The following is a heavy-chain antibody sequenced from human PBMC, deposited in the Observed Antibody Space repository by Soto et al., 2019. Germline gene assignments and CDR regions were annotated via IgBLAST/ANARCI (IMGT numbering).Heavy chain of an antibody. V-gene: IGHV4-31*03. CDR2: IYYSGST. CDR3: ARRPRCSSTSCYGDPYFDY. CDR1: GGSISSGGYY. Sequence: SETLSLTCTVSGGSISSGGYYWSWIRQHPGKGLEWIGYIYYSGSTYYNPSLKSRVTISVDTSKNQFSLKLSSVTAADTAVYYCARRPRCSSTSCYGDPYFDYWGQGTLVTVSS. J-gene: IGHJ4*02. D-gene: IGHD2-2*01.